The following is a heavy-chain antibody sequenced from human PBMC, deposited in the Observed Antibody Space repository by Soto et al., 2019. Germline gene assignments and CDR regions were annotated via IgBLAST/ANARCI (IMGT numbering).Heavy chain of an antibody. CDR1: GIRFSVYW. V-gene: IGHV3-74*01. Sequence: GGSLRRSCAAFGIRFSVYWMDWVRQVPGKGLVWVSRVTSDGRDTIYADSVMGRFTVSRDNAKNTMFLQMNSLRIVDTAMYYFARGAVDHAFAIWGQGTMVTVSS. CDR3: ARGAVDHAFAI. CDR2: VTSDGRDT. D-gene: IGHD3-9*01. J-gene: IGHJ3*02.